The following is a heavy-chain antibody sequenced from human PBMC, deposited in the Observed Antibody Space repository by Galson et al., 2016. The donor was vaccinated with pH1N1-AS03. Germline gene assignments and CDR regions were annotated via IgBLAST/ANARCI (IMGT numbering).Heavy chain of an antibody. CDR3: ARGGDCSGGSCTFTGFDP. V-gene: IGHV1-3*01. CDR2: IKAVHGHT. CDR1: GYTFINYA. J-gene: IGHJ5*02. D-gene: IGHD2-15*01. Sequence: SVKVSCKASGYTFINYAIPWMRKAPGQGLEGMGWIKAVHGHTKYSQKFRDRVTISRDTSASTTYMDLSTLRSEDTAVYYCARGGDCSGGSCTFTGFDPWGQGTLVTVSS.